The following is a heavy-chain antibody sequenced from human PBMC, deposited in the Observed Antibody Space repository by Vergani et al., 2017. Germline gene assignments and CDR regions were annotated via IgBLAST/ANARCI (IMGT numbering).Heavy chain of an antibody. J-gene: IGHJ4*02. D-gene: IGHD3-16*01. V-gene: IGHV3-30*02. CDR3: AKHFRGWGIDY. Sequence: VQLVESGGGVVQRGWSLRLSCATSGFTLSNYDMQWIRQGPGKGLEFVAFIQFDGSNQYYADSVKGRFTLSRDFSKNTLYLQMNSLRTDDTATYYCAKHFRGWGIDYWGQGTQVIVSS. CDR2: IQFDGSNQ. CDR1: GFTLSNYD.